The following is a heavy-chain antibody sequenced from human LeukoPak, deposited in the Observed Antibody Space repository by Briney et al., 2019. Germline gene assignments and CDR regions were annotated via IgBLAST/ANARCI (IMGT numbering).Heavy chain of an antibody. CDR3: ARSLFLEWLLRVGAFDI. J-gene: IGHJ3*02. CDR1: GGTFSSYA. Sequence: GASVKVSCKASGGTFSSYAISWVRQAPGQGLEWMGGIIPIFGPANYAQKFQGRATITADASTRTAYMALSSLRSEDTAVYYSARSLFLEWLLRVGAFDIWGQGTMVTVSS. V-gene: IGHV1-69*13. CDR2: IIPIFGPA. D-gene: IGHD3-3*01.